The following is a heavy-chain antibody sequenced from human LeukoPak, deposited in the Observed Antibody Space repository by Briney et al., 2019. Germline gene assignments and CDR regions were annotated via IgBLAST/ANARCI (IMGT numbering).Heavy chain of an antibody. V-gene: IGHV5-51*01. CDR1: GYSFTSYW. CDR3: ARSLQVDSSSWYGWFDP. J-gene: IGHJ5*02. CDR2: IYPGDSDT. D-gene: IGHD6-13*01. Sequence: GESLKISCKGSGYSFTSYWIGWVRQMPGKGLEWMGIIYPGDSDTRYSPSFQGQVTISADKSISTAYLQWSSLKASDTAMYYCARSLQVDSSSWYGWFDPWGQGTLVTVSS.